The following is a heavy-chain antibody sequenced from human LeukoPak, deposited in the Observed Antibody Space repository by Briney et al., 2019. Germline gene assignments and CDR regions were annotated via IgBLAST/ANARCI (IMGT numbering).Heavy chain of an antibody. D-gene: IGHD2-15*01. CDR1: GLTVSSNY. CDR2: IYSGGST. CDR3: ARDARRILLSD. Sequence: PGGSLRLSCAASGLTVSSNYMSWVRQAPGKAVEWVSDIYSGGSTYYADSVKGRFTISRDNSKNTLYLQMNSLRAEDTAVYYCARDARRILLSDWGQGTLVTVSS. V-gene: IGHV3-66*01. J-gene: IGHJ4*02.